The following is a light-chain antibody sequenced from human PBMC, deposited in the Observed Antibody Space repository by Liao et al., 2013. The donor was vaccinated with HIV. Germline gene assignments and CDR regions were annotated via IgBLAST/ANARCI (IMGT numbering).Light chain of an antibody. CDR1: ALPKQY. J-gene: IGLJ2*01. V-gene: IGLV3-1*01. CDR3: QAWDSSGDVV. Sequence: SYELTQPPSVSVSPGQTARITCSGDALPKQYAYWYQQKPGQAPVLVIYKDSERPSGIPERFSGSNSGNTATLTISGTQAMDEADYYCQAWDSSGDVVFGGGTKLTVL. CDR2: KDS.